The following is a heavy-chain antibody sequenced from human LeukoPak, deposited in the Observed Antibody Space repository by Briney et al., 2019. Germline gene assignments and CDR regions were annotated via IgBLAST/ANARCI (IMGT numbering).Heavy chain of an antibody. D-gene: IGHD3-3*01. CDR3: ARGYSTIFGVVISRLAGFDP. CDR1: GGSISSYY. V-gene: IGHV4-4*07. J-gene: IGHJ5*02. CDR2: IYTSGST. Sequence: SETLSLTCTVSGGSISSYYWSWIRQPAGKGLEWIGRIYTSGSTNYNPSLKSRVTMSVDTSKNQFSLKLSSVTAADTAVYYCARGYSTIFGVVISRLAGFDPWGQGTLVTVSS.